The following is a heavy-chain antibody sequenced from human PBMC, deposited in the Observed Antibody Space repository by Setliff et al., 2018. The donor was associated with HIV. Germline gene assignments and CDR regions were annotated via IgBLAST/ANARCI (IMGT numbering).Heavy chain of an antibody. CDR1: VGTFSSYA. Sequence: ASVKVSCKASVGTFSSYAISWVRKAPGQGLEWMGGIIPIFGTANYAQKFQGRVTITTDESTSTAYMELSSLRSEDTAVYYCAREGGEKTRYYYFDYWGQGTLVTVSS. CDR2: IIPIFGTA. CDR3: AREGGEKTRYYYFDY. D-gene: IGHD4-17*01. J-gene: IGHJ4*02. V-gene: IGHV1-69*05.